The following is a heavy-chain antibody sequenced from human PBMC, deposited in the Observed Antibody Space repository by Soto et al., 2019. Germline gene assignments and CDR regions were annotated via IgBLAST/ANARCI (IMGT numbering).Heavy chain of an antibody. CDR1: GASISSDSW. CDR2: IHHSGDD. V-gene: IGHV4-4*02. Sequence: SETLSLTCAVSGASISSDSWWSWVLQPPGKGLEWIAEIHHSGDDNYTPSLQSRAIISLDKSRNQFSLKLMSVTAADTAVYYCAELKFGKFGTYWGQGIPVTVSS. CDR3: AELKFGKFGTY. J-gene: IGHJ4*02. D-gene: IGHD3-10*01.